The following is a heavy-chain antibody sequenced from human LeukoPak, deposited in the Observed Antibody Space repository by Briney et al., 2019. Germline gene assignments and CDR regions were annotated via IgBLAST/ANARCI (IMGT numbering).Heavy chain of an antibody. CDR1: GGSFSGHY. CDR2: INRGGST. J-gene: IGHJ4*02. Sequence: SETLSLTCAVYGGSFSGHYGSWIRQPPGKGWEWIGEINRGGSTNYNPSLKNRVTMSVDTSKNQFSLRLSSVTAADTAVYYCARGYASGSYYEYWGQGTLVTVSS. CDR3: ARGYASGSYYEY. D-gene: IGHD3-10*01. V-gene: IGHV4-34*01.